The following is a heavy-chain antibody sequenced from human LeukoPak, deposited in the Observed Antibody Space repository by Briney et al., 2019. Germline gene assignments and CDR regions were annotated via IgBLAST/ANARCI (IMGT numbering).Heavy chain of an antibody. V-gene: IGHV1-24*01. D-gene: IGHD3-10*01. J-gene: IGHJ4*02. CDR3: ATSRDLFNFYY. Sequence: ASMKVSCKVSGYTLTERSMHWVRQSPGKGLEWMGGFDPADGDTVYAQHLEGRVTMTLDTSTDTAYVELSGLRSEDTAVYYCATSRDLFNFYYLGQGTLVIVP. CDR1: GYTLTERS. CDR2: FDPADGDT.